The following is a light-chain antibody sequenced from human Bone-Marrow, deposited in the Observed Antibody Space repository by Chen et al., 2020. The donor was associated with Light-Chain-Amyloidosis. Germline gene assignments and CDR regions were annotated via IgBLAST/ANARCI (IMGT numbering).Light chain of an antibody. Sequence: SYVLTQPSSVSVAPGQTATIACGGNNIGSTSVHWSQQTPGQAPLLVVYDDSDRPSGIPERLSGSNSGNTATLTISRVEAGDEADYYCQVWDRSSDHPVFGGGTKLTVL. V-gene: IGLV3-21*02. CDR3: QVWDRSSDHPV. J-gene: IGLJ3*02. CDR2: DDS. CDR1: NIGSTS.